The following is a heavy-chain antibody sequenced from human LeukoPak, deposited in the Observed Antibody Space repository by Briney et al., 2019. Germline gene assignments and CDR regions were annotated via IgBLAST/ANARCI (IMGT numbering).Heavy chain of an antibody. CDR3: ARGKYSSGWFDY. V-gene: IGHV3-74*01. Sequence: PGGSLRLSCAASGFTFSSYWMHWVRQAPGKGLVWVSRINSDGSSTNSADSVKGRFTISRDNAKNTLYLQMNSLRAEDTAVYYCARGKYSSGWFDYWGQGTLVTVSS. D-gene: IGHD6-19*01. CDR1: GFTFSSYW. J-gene: IGHJ4*02. CDR2: INSDGSST.